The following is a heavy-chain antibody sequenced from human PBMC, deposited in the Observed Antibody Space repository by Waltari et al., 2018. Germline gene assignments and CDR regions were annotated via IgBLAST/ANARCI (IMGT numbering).Heavy chain of an antibody. Sequence: QVQLQESGPGLVKPSATLSLTCAVSGYSISSGYYWGWIRQPPGKGLEWIGSRVTISVDTSKNQFSLKLSSVTAADTAVYYCATSLIAARPGNGYWGQGTLVTVSS. V-gene: IGHV4-38-2*01. J-gene: IGHJ4*02. CDR3: ATSLIAARPGNGY. D-gene: IGHD6-6*01. CDR1: GYSISSGYY.